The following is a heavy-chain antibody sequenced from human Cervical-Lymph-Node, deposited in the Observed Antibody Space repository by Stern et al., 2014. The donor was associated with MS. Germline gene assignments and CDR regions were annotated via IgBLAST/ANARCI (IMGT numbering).Heavy chain of an antibody. CDR2: LDWDDDK. Sequence: SGPALVKPTPTLTLTCTFSGFSLSTSGMRVSWIRQPPGKALEWLARLDWDDDKFYSTALKTRLTISKDTSKNQVVLTMTNMDPVDTATYYCARSPPYYEFWNDYYYFDYWGQGTLVAVSS. V-gene: IGHV2-70*04. D-gene: IGHD3-3*01. CDR1: GFSLSTSGMR. J-gene: IGHJ4*02. CDR3: ARSPPYYEFWNDYYYFDY.